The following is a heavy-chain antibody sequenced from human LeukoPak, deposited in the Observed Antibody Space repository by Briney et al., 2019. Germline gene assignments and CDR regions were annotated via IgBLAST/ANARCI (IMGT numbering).Heavy chain of an antibody. CDR3: ARTLVGYCSSTSCLYYYYMDV. Sequence: ASVKVSCKASGYTFTSYYMHWVRQAPGQGLEWMGIINPSGGSTSHAQKFQGRVTMTRDMSTSTVYMELSSLRSEDTAVYYCARTLVGYCSSTSCLYYYYMDVWGKGTTVTVSS. CDR2: INPSGGST. CDR1: GYTFTSYY. D-gene: IGHD2-2*01. J-gene: IGHJ6*03. V-gene: IGHV1-46*01.